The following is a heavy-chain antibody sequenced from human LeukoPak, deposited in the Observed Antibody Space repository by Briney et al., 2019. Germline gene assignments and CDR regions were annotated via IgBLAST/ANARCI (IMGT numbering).Heavy chain of an antibody. D-gene: IGHD6-19*01. CDR2: INPNSGGT. V-gene: IGHV1-2*02. CDR3: ARALAVAGLSGYYYGMDV. J-gene: IGHJ6*02. CDR1: GYTFTGYY. Sequence: ASVKVSCKASGYTFTGYYMHWVRQAPGQGLEWMGWINPNSGGTNYAQKFQGRVTMTRDTSISTAYMELSSLRSEDTAVYYCARALAVAGLSGYYYGMDVWGQGTTVTVSS.